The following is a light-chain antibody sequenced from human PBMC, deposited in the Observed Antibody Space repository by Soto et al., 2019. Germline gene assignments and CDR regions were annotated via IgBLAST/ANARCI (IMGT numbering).Light chain of an antibody. CDR3: QLYATSPLT. CDR2: GAS. J-gene: IGKJ4*01. Sequence: EIVLTQSPGTLSLSPGERGTLSCRASQSVSKNYLAWYQQKPGQAPRLLIYGASSRATGIPDRFSGSGSGTDFTFTISRLEPADFVVYSYQLYATSPLTFGGGTKVEIK. CDR1: QSVSKNY. V-gene: IGKV3-20*01.